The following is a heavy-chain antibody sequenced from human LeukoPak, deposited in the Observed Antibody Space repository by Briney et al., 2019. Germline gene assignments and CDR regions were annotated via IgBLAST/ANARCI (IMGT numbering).Heavy chain of an antibody. CDR2: INSDGSST. V-gene: IGHV3-74*01. J-gene: IGHJ3*02. CDR3: ARAPYYYDTSGFLI. CDR1: GFTFGSYW. D-gene: IGHD3-22*01. Sequence: GGSLRLSCAASGFTFGSYWMHWVRQAPGKGLVWVSRINSDGSSTTYADSVKGRFTISRDNAKNTLYLQMNSLRAEDTAVYYCARAPYYYDTSGFLIWGQGTMVTVSS.